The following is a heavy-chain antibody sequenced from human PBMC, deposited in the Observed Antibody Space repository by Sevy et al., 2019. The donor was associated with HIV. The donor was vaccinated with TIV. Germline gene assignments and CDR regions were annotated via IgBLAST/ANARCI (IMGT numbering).Heavy chain of an antibody. CDR1: GGSTSLYY. CDR2: IYFTGST. CDR3: ARAPLISLDILGATSVFDS. V-gene: IGHV4-59*13. Sequence: SETLSLTCTVSGGSTSLYYWSWIRQPPGKGLEWMGYIYFTGSTDYNPPLRSRVTTSLTTSRNQFSLKLTSVTAADTAVYYCARAPLISLDILGATSVFDSWGQGTPVTVSS. J-gene: IGHJ4*02. D-gene: IGHD1-26*01.